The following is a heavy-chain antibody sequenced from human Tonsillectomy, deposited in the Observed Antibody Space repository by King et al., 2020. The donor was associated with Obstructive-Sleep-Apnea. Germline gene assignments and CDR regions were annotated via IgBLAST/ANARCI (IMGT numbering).Heavy chain of an antibody. CDR1: GLTFSGSD. J-gene: IGHJ6*02. D-gene: IGHD3-10*01. CDR3: TRLRWFGDDDYYGMDV. Sequence: VQLVESGGGLVQPGGSLKLSCAASGLTFSGSDMHWVRQASGKGLEWVGRIRSKANSYATAYAASVKGRFTISREDSKNTAYLQMNSLKTEDTAVYYCTRLRWFGDDDYYGMDVWGQGTTVTVSS. CDR2: IRSKANSYAT. V-gene: IGHV3-73*01.